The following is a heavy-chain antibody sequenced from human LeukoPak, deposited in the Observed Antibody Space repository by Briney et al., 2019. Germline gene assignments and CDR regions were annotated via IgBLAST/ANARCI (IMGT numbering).Heavy chain of an antibody. CDR1: GYTFTGYY. V-gene: IGHV1-2*02. CDR3: ARDPPISITMVRGSDDY. Sequence: ASVKVSCKASGYTFTGYYMHWVRQAPGQGLEWMGWINPNSGGTNYAQKFQGRVTMTRDTSISTAYMELSRLRSDDTAVYYCARDPPISITMVRGSDDYWGQGTLVTVSS. CDR2: INPNSGGT. J-gene: IGHJ4*02. D-gene: IGHD3-10*01.